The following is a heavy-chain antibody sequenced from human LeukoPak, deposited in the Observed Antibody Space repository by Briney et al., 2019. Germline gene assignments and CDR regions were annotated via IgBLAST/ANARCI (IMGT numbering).Heavy chain of an antibody. J-gene: IGHJ3*02. V-gene: IGHV3-33*08. CDR3: VRERGPFNAFDI. CDR1: GFTFSNYG. D-gene: IGHD6-25*01. Sequence: GRSLRLSCAASGFTFSNYGMHYVRQAPGKGLEWVAVIWDAGNNKFYADSVRGGFTISRDNSKNMLWLQMNSLRVEATALYYCVRERGPFNAFDIWGRGSMITVSS. CDR2: IWDAGNNK.